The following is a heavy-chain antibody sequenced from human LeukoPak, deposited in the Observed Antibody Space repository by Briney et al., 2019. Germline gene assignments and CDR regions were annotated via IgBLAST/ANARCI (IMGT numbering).Heavy chain of an antibody. CDR2: IYTSGST. CDR1: GGSLSSYY. J-gene: IGHJ6*03. CDR3: ARTSDYGDYPYYYYYMDV. Sequence: SETLSLTCTVSGGSLSSYYWNWIRQPAGKGLEWIGRIYTSGSTNYNPSLKSRVTMSVDTSKNQFSLKLSSVTAADTAVYYCARTSDYGDYPYYYYYMDVWGKGTTVTVSS. V-gene: IGHV4-4*07. D-gene: IGHD4-17*01.